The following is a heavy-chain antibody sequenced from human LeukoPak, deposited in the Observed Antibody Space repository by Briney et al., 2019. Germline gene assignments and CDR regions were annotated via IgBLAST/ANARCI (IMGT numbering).Heavy chain of an antibody. J-gene: IGHJ4*02. CDR3: AKDRPNYYDSSGHYYRRNGDY. CDR1: GFTFSSYA. CDR2: ITSSGGST. D-gene: IGHD3-22*01. V-gene: IGHV3-23*01. Sequence: GGSLRLSCAASGFTFSSYAMSWVRQAPGKGLEWVSSITSSGGSTYYAGSVKGQFTISRDNSKNTVYLQMNSLRAEDTAVYYCAKDRPNYYDSSGHYYRRNGDYWGQGTLATVSS.